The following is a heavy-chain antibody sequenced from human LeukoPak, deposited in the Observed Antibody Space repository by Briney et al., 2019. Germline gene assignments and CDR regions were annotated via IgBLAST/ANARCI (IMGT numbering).Heavy chain of an antibody. D-gene: IGHD1-26*01. Sequence: WRSLRLSCAASGFTFSSYAMHWVRQAPGKGLEWVAVISYDGSNKYYADSVKGRFTISRDNSKNTLYLQMNSLRAEDTAVYYCARDPPSYYPKYYFDYWGQGTLVTVSS. J-gene: IGHJ4*02. CDR1: GFTFSSYA. V-gene: IGHV3-30*04. CDR2: ISYDGSNK. CDR3: ARDPPSYYPKYYFDY.